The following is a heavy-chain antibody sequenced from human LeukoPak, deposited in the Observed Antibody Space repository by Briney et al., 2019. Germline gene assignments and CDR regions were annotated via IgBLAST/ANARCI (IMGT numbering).Heavy chain of an antibody. D-gene: IGHD3-10*02. CDR3: AGGVRGVDYFGY. Sequence: PSETLSLTCTVSGGSISSYYWSWIRQPAGKGLAWIGRIYTSGNTNYNPSLKSRVTISVDKSQNQFSLKLSSVTAADTAVYFCAGGVRGVDYFGYWGQGTLVTVSS. J-gene: IGHJ4*02. V-gene: IGHV4-4*07. CDR1: GGSISSYY. CDR2: IYTSGNT.